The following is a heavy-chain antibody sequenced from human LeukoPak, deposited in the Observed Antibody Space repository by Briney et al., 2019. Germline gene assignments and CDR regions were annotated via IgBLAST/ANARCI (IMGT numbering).Heavy chain of an antibody. CDR3: ARSAGIAARPRYFDY. CDR1: GFTVSSNY. D-gene: IGHD6-6*01. Sequence: GGSLRLSCAASGFTVSSNYMSWVRQAPGKGLEWVAVIWYDGSNKYYADSVKGRFTISRDNSKNTLYLQMNSLRAEDTAVYYCARSAGIAARPRYFDYWGQGTLVTVSS. V-gene: IGHV3-33*08. J-gene: IGHJ4*02. CDR2: IWYDGSNK.